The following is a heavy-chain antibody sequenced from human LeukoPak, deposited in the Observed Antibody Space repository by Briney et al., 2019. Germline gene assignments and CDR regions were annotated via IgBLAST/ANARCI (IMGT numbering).Heavy chain of an antibody. CDR3: ATQSYGSGSYTDY. CDR1: GFSFSSYG. V-gene: IGHV3-21*05. D-gene: IGHD3-10*01. Sequence: GGSLTLSCAASGFSFSSYGMSWFRQAPGKGLEWVSYISSSSSYTNYADSVKGRFTISRDNAKNSLYLQMNSLRAEDTAVYYCATQSYGSGSYTDYWGQGTLVTVSS. CDR2: ISSSSSYT. J-gene: IGHJ4*02.